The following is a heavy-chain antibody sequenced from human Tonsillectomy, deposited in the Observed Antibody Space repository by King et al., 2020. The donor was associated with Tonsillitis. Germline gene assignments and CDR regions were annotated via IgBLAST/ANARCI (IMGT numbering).Heavy chain of an antibody. Sequence: QLQESGPGLVKASQTLSLTCSVSGGSVSSGGYFWSWIRQHPGMGLEWIGYIYYSGSTYYNPSLKSRVTMSVDTSKNQFSLKLSSVTAADTAVFYCARGYCGGDCYSTDYFDYWGQGTLVTVSS. CDR3: ARGYCGGDCYSTDYFDY. CDR1: GGSVSSGGYF. D-gene: IGHD2-21*02. V-gene: IGHV4-31*03. CDR2: IYYSGST. J-gene: IGHJ4*02.